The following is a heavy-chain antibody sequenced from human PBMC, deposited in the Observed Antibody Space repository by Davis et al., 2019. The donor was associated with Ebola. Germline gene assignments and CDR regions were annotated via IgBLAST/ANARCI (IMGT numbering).Heavy chain of an antibody. D-gene: IGHD2-15*01. V-gene: IGHV4-59*12. CDR2: IYYSGST. CDR1: GGSFSGYY. Sequence: SQTLSLTCAVYGGSFSGYYWSWIRQPPGKGLEWIGYIYYSGSTNYNPSLKSRVTISVDTSKNQFSLKLSSVTAADTAVYYCARGGGLVVVAVNWFDPWGQGTLVTVSS. CDR3: ARGGGLVVVAVNWFDP. J-gene: IGHJ5*02.